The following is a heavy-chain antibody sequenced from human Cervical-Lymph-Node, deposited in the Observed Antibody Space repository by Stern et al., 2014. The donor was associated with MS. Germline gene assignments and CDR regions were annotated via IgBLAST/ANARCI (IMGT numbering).Heavy chain of an antibody. CDR3: AREALAAAGLDY. CDR1: GGSISSYY. D-gene: IGHD6-13*01. CDR2: IYYSGST. V-gene: IGHV4-59*01. J-gene: IGHJ4*02. Sequence: QVQLQESGPGLVKPSETLSLTCTVSGGSISSYYWSWIRQPPGKGLEWIGYIYYSGSTKYNPSLKSRVTISVDTSKNQFSLKLSSVTAADTAVYYCAREALAAAGLDYWGQGTLVTVSS.